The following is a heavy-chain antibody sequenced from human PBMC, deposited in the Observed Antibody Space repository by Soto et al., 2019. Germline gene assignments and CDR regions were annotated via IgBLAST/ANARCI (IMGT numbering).Heavy chain of an antibody. CDR3: ARARYYGLGSYYKGNYYYYYVDV. CDR1: SGSISSSNW. Sequence: QVQLQESGPGLVKPSGTLSLTCAVSSGSISSSNWWSWVRQPPGKGLEWIGEIYHSGSTNYNPSLKSRVTISVDKSKNQFSLKLSSVTAADTAVYYCARARYYGLGSYYKGNYYYYYVDVWGKGTTVTVSS. J-gene: IGHJ6*03. CDR2: IYHSGST. D-gene: IGHD3-10*01. V-gene: IGHV4-4*02.